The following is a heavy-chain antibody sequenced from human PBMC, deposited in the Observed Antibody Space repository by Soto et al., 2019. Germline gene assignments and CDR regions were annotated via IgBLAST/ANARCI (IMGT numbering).Heavy chain of an antibody. V-gene: IGHV3-74*01. CDR2: IDTDGSNT. J-gene: IGHJ4*02. CDR3: ARGGSYGDY. Sequence: EVQLVESGGGLVQPGGSPRLSCAASGFTFSNYWMYWVRQAPGKGLVWVSRIDTDGSNTNYADSVKGRFTISRDNAKNTLYLQMNSLRAEDTAVYYCARGGSYGDYWGQGTLVTVSS. CDR1: GFTFSNYW. D-gene: IGHD1-26*01.